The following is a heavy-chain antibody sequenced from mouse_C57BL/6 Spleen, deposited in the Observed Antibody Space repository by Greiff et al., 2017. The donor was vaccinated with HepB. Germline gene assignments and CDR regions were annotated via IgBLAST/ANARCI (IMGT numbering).Heavy chain of an antibody. CDR2: IDPSDSET. Sequence: QVQLKQPGAELVRPGSSVKLSCKASGYTFTSYWMHWVKQRPIQGLEWIGNIDPSDSETHYNQKFKDKATLTVDKSSSTAYMQLSSLTSEDSAVYYCARKDYYGSSYGYAMDYWGQGTSVTVSS. D-gene: IGHD1-1*01. CDR3: ARKDYYGSSYGYAMDY. J-gene: IGHJ4*01. V-gene: IGHV1-52*01. CDR1: GYTFTSYW.